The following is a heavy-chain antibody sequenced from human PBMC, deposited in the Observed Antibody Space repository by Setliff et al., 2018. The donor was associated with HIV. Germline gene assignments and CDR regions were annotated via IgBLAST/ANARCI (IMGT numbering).Heavy chain of an antibody. CDR1: GFTFSSYA. V-gene: IGHV3-23*01. D-gene: IGHD3-22*01. Sequence: PGESLKISCAASGFTFSSYAMSWVRQAPGKGLEWVSAISGSGGSTYYADSVKGRFTISRDNSKNTLYLQMNSLRAEDTAVYYCAKDEYYDSSGYYIDAFDIWGQGTMVTVSS. CDR2: ISGSGGST. CDR3: AKDEYYDSSGYYIDAFDI. J-gene: IGHJ3*02.